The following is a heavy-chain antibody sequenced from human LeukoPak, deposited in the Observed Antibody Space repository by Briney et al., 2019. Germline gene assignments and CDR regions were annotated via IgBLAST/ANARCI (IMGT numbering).Heavy chain of an antibody. J-gene: IGHJ4*02. CDR1: GGSIRSSSYF. Sequence: SETLSLTCTVSGGSIRSSSYFWGWIRQPPGMGLEWIGSIYYSGSTYYNPSLKSRVNILIDTSKNQFSLKLNSVTAADTAVYYCVSGDGYNDMEYSFDRWGQGTLVTVSS. D-gene: IGHD5-24*01. CDR3: VSGDGYNDMEYSFDR. V-gene: IGHV4-39*07. CDR2: IYYSGST.